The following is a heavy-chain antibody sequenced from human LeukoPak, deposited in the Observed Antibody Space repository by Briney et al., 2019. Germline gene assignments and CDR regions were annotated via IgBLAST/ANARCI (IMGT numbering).Heavy chain of an antibody. CDR1: GFTVSSNY. CDR3: ARDIKPQGIAAAGRTGFDY. CDR2: SYSGGST. V-gene: IGHV3-53*01. Sequence: GGSLRLSCAASGFTVSSNYMSWVRQAPGKGLEWVSVSYSGGSTYYADSVKGRFTISRDNSKNTLYLQMNSLRAEDTAVYYCARDIKPQGIAAAGRTGFDYWGQGTLVTVSS. D-gene: IGHD6-13*01. J-gene: IGHJ4*02.